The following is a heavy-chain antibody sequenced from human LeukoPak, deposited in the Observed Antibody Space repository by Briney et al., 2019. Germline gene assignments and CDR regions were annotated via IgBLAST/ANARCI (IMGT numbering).Heavy chain of an antibody. D-gene: IGHD2-21*01. CDR1: GFTFSSYW. V-gene: IGHV3-74*01. CDR3: VRGPNYSENFDY. CDR2: INSDGSST. J-gene: IGHJ4*02. Sequence: GGSLRLSCAASGFTFSSYWMHWVRQAPGKGLVWVSRINSDGSSTTYADSVKGRFTISRDNAKNTLYLQMNSLRAEDTAVYYCVRGPNYSENFDYWGQGALVTV.